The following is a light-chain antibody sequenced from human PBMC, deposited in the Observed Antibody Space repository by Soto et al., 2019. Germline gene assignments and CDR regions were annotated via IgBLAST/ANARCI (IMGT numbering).Light chain of an antibody. Sequence: DIQMTQSPSSLSASVGDRVTITCRASQSISSYLNWYQQKPGKAPKFXSVAASSLESGVPSRFSGSGSGTEFTLTISSLQPDDFATYYCQQYNSYPWTFGQGTKVDIK. V-gene: IGKV1-16*01. CDR1: QSISSY. CDR3: QQYNSYPWT. CDR2: AAS. J-gene: IGKJ1*01.